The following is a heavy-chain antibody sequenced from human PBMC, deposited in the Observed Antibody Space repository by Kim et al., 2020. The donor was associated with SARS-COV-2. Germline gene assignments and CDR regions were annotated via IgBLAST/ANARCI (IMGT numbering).Heavy chain of an antibody. V-gene: IGHV1-3*01. Sequence: SQNYTGRLTMTRDTSASAAYMELSSLPSKDTAVYYCAREGSGSYNWLDPWGQGTLVTVSS. CDR3: AREGSGSYNWLDP. D-gene: IGHD3-10*01. J-gene: IGHJ5*02.